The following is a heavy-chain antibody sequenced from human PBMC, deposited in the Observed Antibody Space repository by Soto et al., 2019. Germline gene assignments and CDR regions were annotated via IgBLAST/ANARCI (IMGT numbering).Heavy chain of an antibody. CDR2: IDPSDSYT. CDR1: GYSFTIYW. Sequence: GESLKISCKGSGYSFTIYWISWVRQMPGKGLEWMGRIDPSDSYTNYSPSFQGHVTISADKSISTAYLQWSSLKASDTAMYYCASHPGIAAAGINYYYGMDVWGQGTTVTVSS. CDR3: ASHPGIAAAGINYYYGMDV. J-gene: IGHJ6*02. D-gene: IGHD6-13*01. V-gene: IGHV5-10-1*01.